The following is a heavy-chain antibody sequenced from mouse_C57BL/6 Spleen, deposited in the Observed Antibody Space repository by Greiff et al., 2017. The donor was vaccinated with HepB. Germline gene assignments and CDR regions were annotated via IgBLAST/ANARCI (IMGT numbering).Heavy chain of an antibody. CDR3: AIYGSSSYYYAMDY. J-gene: IGHJ4*01. Sequence: QVQLQQPGAELVKPGASVKLSCKASGYTFTSYWMHWVKQRPGQGLEWIGMIHPNSGSTNYNEKFKSKATLTADKSSSTAYMQLSSLTSEDSAVYFCAIYGSSSYYYAMDYWGQGTSVTVSS. CDR1: GYTFTSYW. CDR2: IHPNSGST. V-gene: IGHV1-64*01. D-gene: IGHD1-1*01.